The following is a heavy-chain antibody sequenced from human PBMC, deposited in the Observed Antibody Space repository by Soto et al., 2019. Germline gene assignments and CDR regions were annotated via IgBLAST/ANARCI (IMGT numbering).Heavy chain of an antibody. Sequence: PSETLSLTCTFSGSSIIGYYWTWIRQSPERGLEWIGYIHYSGSANYNPSLNSRLTMSVDRSKSQFSMKLASVTAADTAVYYCARGLGGSGLNWFDPWGQGTLVTVS. CDR1: GSSIIGYY. CDR2: IHYSGSA. V-gene: IGHV4-59*12. CDR3: ARGLGGSGLNWFDP. D-gene: IGHD6-19*01. J-gene: IGHJ5*02.